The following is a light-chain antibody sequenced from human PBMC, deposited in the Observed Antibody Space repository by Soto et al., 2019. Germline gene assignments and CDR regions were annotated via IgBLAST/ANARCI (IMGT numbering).Light chain of an antibody. CDR2: SND. CDR3: SAWDDSLNGLYA. J-gene: IGLJ1*01. CDR1: ISNTGRRC. V-gene: IGLV1-44*01. Sequence: QRLMTQASLASATPGQRFTISCSGSISNTGRRCVSWYQHLPGMAPKLLIYSNDRRPSGVPERFSGSKSGTSASLAISGLQCEDEADYYCSAWDDSLNGLYAFGTGTKVTVL.